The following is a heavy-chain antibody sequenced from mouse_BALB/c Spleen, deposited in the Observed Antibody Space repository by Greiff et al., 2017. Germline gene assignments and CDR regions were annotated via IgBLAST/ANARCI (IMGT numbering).Heavy chain of an antibody. V-gene: IGHV1-63*02. D-gene: IGHD3-3*01. CDR1: GYTFTNYW. Sequence: VKLQESGAELVRPGTSVKISCKASGYTFTNYWLGWVKQRPGHGLEWIGDIYPGGGYTNYNEKFKGKATLTADTSSSTAYMQLSSLTSEDSAVYFCARRGDIRPHWYFDVWGAGTTVTVSS. CDR3: ARRGDIRPHWYFDV. J-gene: IGHJ1*01. CDR2: IYPGGGYT.